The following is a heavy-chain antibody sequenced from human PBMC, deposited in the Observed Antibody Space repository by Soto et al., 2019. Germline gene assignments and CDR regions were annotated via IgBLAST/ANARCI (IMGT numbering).Heavy chain of an antibody. V-gene: IGHV1-3*01. CDR3: ARAMGFGLSDY. D-gene: IGHD3-10*01. CDR1: GYTFTSYA. Sequence: GASVKVSCKASGYTFTSYAMQWVRQAPGQRLEWMGWINAGNGNTKYSQKFQGRVTITRDTSASTAYMELSSLRSEDTAVYYCARAMGFGLSDYWRQGPLVTGSS. J-gene: IGHJ4*02. CDR2: INAGNGNT.